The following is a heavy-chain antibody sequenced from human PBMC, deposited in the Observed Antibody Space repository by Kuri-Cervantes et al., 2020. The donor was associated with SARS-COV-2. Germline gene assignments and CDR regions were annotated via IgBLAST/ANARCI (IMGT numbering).Heavy chain of an antibody. CDR1: GYTFTSYA. V-gene: IGHV1-3*01. CDR2: INAGNGNT. CDR3: ARGGDFWYFYYGMDV. Sequence: ASVKVSCKASGYTFTSYAMHWVRQAPGQRLEWMGWINAGNGNTKYSQKFQGRVTITRDTSASTAYMELSSLGSEDTAVYYCARGGDFWYFYYGMDVWGQGTTVTVSS. J-gene: IGHJ6*02. D-gene: IGHD3-3*01.